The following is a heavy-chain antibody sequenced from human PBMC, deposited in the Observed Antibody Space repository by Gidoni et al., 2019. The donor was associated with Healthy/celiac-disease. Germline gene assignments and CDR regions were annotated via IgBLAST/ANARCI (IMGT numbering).Heavy chain of an antibody. D-gene: IGHD1-1*01. CDR3: AKDRGTGPYYYYGMDV. Sequence: QVQLVESGGGVVQPGGSLRLSCAASGFTFRSYGMHWVRQAPGKGLEWVAFIRYDGSNKYYADSGKGRFTISRDNSKNTLYLQMNSLRAEDTAVYYCAKDRGTGPYYYYGMDVWGQGTTVTVSS. CDR1: GFTFRSYG. J-gene: IGHJ6*02. V-gene: IGHV3-30*02. CDR2: IRYDGSNK.